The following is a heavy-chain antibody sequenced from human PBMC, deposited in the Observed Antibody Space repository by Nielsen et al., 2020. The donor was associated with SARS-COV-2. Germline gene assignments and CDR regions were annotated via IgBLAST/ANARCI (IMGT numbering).Heavy chain of an antibody. CDR2: ISYDGSNK. J-gene: IGHJ4*02. CDR3: ARVPYSGSYYGYFDY. D-gene: IGHD1-26*01. Sequence: GGSLRLSCAASGFTFSSYPMNWVRQAPGKGLEWVASISYDGSNKDYADSVKGRFTISRDNSKNTLYLQMNSLRAEDTAVYYCARVPYSGSYYGYFDYWGQGTLVTVSS. CDR1: GFTFSSYP. V-gene: IGHV3-30*04.